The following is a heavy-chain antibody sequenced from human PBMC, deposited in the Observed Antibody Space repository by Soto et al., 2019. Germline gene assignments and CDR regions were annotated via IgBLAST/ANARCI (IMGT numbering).Heavy chain of an antibody. J-gene: IGHJ4*02. D-gene: IGHD6-19*01. CDR3: AKDPNIAVADGDY. CDR2: IYYSGST. V-gene: IGHV4-39*02. CDR1: GGSISSSSYY. Sequence: SETLSLTCTVSGGSISSSSYYWGWIRQPPGKGLECIGSIYYSGSTYYNPSLKSRLTISVDTSKNQFSLKLSSVTAADTAVYYCAKDPNIAVADGDYWGQGTLVTVSS.